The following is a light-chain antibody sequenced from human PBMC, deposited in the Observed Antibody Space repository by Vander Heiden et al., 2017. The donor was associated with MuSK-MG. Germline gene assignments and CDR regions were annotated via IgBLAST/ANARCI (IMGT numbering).Light chain of an antibody. Sequence: ETVMTQSPATLSVSPGERATLSCRASQSIGTNLAWYQHKPGQAPRLLIFGASTSATGIPARLSGSGYGTEFTLTISSLQSEDFAVYYGKQCDNWAPIIFGQGTQLEIK. CDR2: GAS. V-gene: IGKV3D-15*01. CDR1: QSIGTN. J-gene: IGKJ5*01. CDR3: KQCDNWAPII.